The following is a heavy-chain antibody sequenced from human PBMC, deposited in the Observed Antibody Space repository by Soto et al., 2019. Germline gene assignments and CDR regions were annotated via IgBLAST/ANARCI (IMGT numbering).Heavy chain of an antibody. CDR1: GGSSSSGDYY. D-gene: IGHD2-15*01. J-gene: IGHJ4*02. CDR2: IYYSGST. CDR3: ARLGGSMYYFDY. V-gene: IGHV4-30-4*01. Sequence: PLEPLSLTDTISGGSSSSGDYYWRWVRQSPGKGLEWIGYIYYSGSTYYNPSLKSRVTISVDRSKNQFSLKLSSVTAAYTAVYYCARLGGSMYYFDYWGQGTLVTVSS.